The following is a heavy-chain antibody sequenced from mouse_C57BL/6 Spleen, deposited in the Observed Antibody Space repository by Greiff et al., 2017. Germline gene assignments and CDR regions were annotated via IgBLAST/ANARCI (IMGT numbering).Heavy chain of an antibody. Sequence: QVQLKESGAELVRPGTSVKMSCKASGYTFTNYWIGWAKQRPGHGLEWIGDIYPGGGYTNYNEKFKGKATLTADKSSSTAYMQFSSLTSEDSAIYYCARFSSGYGVDYWGQGTTLTVSS. CDR1: GYTFTNYW. D-gene: IGHD3-2*02. CDR3: ARFSSGYGVDY. J-gene: IGHJ2*01. V-gene: IGHV1-63*01. CDR2: IYPGGGYT.